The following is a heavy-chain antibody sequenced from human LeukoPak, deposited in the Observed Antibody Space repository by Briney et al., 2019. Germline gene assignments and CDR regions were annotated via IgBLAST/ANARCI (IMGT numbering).Heavy chain of an antibody. CDR3: ARGRTYYYGSGSYYNQNYGMDV. V-gene: IGHV4-39*01. CDR1: GGSISSSSYD. Sequence: SETLSLTCTVSGGSISSSSYDWGWIRQPPGKGLEWIGSIYYSGSTYYNPSLKCRVTISVDTSKNQFSLKLSSVTAADTAVYYCARGRTYYYGSGSYYNQNYGMDVWGQGTTVTVSS. J-gene: IGHJ6*02. D-gene: IGHD3-10*01. CDR2: IYYSGST.